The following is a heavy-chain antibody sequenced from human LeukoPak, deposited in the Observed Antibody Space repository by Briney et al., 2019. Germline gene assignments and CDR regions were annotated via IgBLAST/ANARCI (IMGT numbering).Heavy chain of an antibody. J-gene: IGHJ6*03. D-gene: IGHD5-18*01. CDR3: ARQVYSRTTMDV. Sequence: PSETLSHTCTVSGGSIFSYYWSWIRQPPGKGVEWIGYIYTTGSTNYTPSLKSRVTISVDTSKNQFSLKLSSVTAADTAVYYCARQVYSRTTMDVWGKGTTVTVSS. V-gene: IGHV4-4*09. CDR1: GGSIFSYY. CDR2: IYTTGST.